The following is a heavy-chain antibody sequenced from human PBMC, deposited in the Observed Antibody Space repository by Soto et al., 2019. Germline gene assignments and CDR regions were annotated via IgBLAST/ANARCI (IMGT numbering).Heavy chain of an antibody. V-gene: IGHV3-11*04. D-gene: IGHD3-16*02. Sequence: GGSLRLSCAASGFTFSDYYMSWLRQPPGKGLEWVSYISKSGSIIHFADSVKGRFTISRDNSKNTLYLQMNSLRAEDTAVYYCARDHRADDYYYYYGMDVWGQGTTVTVSS. CDR2: ISKSGSII. CDR1: GFTFSDYY. CDR3: ARDHRADDYYYYYGMDV. J-gene: IGHJ6*02.